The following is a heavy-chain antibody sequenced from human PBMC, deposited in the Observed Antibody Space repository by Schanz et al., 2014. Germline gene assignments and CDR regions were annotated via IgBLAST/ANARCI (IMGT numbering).Heavy chain of an antibody. CDR3: ARRGRYCSGGGCHYPYNCYGMDG. V-gene: IGHV4-31*03. Sequence: QVQLQQWGAGLLKPSQTLSLTCTVSGGSISSGGYYWSWIRQHPGKGLEWIGYIYYSGSTYYNPSLKSRVTISVDTSKNQFSLKPSPVTAADTAVYYCARRGRYCSGGGCHYPYNCYGMDGRGQGTTVTVSS. CDR1: GGSISSGGYY. J-gene: IGHJ6*02. D-gene: IGHD2-15*01. CDR2: IYYSGST.